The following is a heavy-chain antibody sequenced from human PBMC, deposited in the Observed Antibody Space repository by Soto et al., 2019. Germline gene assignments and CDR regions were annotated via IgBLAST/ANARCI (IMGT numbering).Heavy chain of an antibody. V-gene: IGHV1-69*13. Sequence: SVEVSCKASGVTFSSYAISWVRQAPGQGLEWMGGIIPIFGTANYAQKFQGRVTITADESTSTAYMELSSLRSEDTAVYYCASPYYGGSNFDYWGQGTLVTVSS. J-gene: IGHJ4*02. CDR2: IIPIFGTA. D-gene: IGHD4-17*01. CDR3: ASPYYGGSNFDY. CDR1: GVTFSSYA.